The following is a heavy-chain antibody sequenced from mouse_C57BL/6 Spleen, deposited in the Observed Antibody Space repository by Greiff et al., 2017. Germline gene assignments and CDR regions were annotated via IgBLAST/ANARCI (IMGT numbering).Heavy chain of an antibody. Sequence: QVQLKQPGAELVKPGASVKMSCKASGYTFTSYWITWVKQRPGQGLEWIGDIYPGSGSTNYNEKFKSKATLTVDTSSSTAYMQLSSLTSEDSAVYYCARRTTVVPYFDYWGQGTTLTVSS. CDR3: ARRTTVVPYFDY. J-gene: IGHJ2*01. CDR1: GYTFTSYW. V-gene: IGHV1-55*01. D-gene: IGHD1-1*01. CDR2: IYPGSGST.